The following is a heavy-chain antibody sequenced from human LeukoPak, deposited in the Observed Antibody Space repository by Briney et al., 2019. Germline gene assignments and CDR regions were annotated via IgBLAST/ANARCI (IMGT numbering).Heavy chain of an antibody. J-gene: IGHJ4*02. CDR2: IYSGGST. V-gene: IGHV3-53*01. Sequence: PGGSLRLSCAASGFTVSSNYMSWVRQAPEKGLEWGSVIYSGGSTYYADSVKGRFTISRDNSTNTLYLQMNSLRAEDTVVYCCVTSLDTAMVSPFDYWGQGTLVTVSS. D-gene: IGHD5-18*01. CDR3: VTSLDTAMVSPFDY. CDR1: GFTVSSNY.